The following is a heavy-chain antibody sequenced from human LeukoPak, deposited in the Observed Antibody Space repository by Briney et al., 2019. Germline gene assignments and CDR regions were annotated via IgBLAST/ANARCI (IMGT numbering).Heavy chain of an antibody. V-gene: IGHV4-39*07. CDR2: FSYSGST. CDR1: GGSISSRPYY. D-gene: IGHD3-10*01. J-gene: IGHJ5*02. CDR3: ARGGYYYGSGTNWFDP. Sequence: SETLSLTCTVSGGSISSRPYYWGWIRQPPGKGLEWLGSFSYSGSTYYKPSLKSRVTISVDTSKNQFSLRLSSVTAADTAVYYCARGGYYYGSGTNWFDPWGQGTLVTVSS.